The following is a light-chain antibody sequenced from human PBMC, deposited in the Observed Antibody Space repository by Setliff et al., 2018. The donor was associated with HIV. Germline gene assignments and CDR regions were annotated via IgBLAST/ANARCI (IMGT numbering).Light chain of an antibody. CDR3: LLYYGGAWV. CDR1: TGAVTSGYY. V-gene: IGLV7-43*01. J-gene: IGLJ3*02. Sequence: QAVVTQEPSLTVSPGGTVTLTCVSSTGAVTSGYYPNWFQQKPGQAPRAPIYSASNKHSWTPARFSGSLLGGKAALTLSGVQPEDEAEYYCLLYYGGAWVFGGGTQLTVL. CDR2: SAS.